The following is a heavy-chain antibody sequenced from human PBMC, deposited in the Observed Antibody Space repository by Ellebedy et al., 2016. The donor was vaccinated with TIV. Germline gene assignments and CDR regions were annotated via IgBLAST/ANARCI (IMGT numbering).Heavy chain of an antibody. J-gene: IGHJ6*02. CDR2: IYSGGST. CDR1: GFTVSSNY. CDR3: ARSNSDWGSYRGGMDV. Sequence: GGSLRLSCAASGFTVSSNYMSWVRQAPGKGLEWVSVIYSGGSTYYADSVKGRFTISRDNSKNTLYLQMNSLRAEDTAVYYCARSNSDWGSYRGGMDVWGQGTTVTVSS. D-gene: IGHD3-16*02. V-gene: IGHV3-66*01.